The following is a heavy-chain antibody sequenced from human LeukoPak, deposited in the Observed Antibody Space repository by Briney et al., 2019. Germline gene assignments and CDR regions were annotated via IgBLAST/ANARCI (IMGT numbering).Heavy chain of an antibody. CDR1: GFTFSSYE. CDR3: AREGYCSSTSCYYFDY. Sequence: GGSLRLSCAASGFTFSSYEMNWVRQAPGKGLEWVSYISSSSSTIYYADSVKGRFTISRDNAKNSLYLQMNSLRAEDTAVYYCAREGYCSSTSCYYFDYWGQGTLVTVSS. V-gene: IGHV3-48*01. J-gene: IGHJ4*02. D-gene: IGHD2-2*01. CDR2: ISSSSSTI.